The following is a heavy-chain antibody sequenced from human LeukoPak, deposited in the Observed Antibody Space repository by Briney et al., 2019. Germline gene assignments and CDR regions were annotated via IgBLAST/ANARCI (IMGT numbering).Heavy chain of an antibody. Sequence: GGSLRLSCAASGFTFSSYSMNWVRQAPGKGLEWVSSITSSSSYIYYADSVKGRFTISRDNSKNTLYLQMNSLRAEDTAVYYCAKRRGLELLYYYYMDVWGKGTTVTVSS. D-gene: IGHD1-7*01. V-gene: IGHV3-21*04. CDR1: GFTFSSYS. CDR3: AKRRGLELLYYYYMDV. CDR2: ITSSSSYI. J-gene: IGHJ6*03.